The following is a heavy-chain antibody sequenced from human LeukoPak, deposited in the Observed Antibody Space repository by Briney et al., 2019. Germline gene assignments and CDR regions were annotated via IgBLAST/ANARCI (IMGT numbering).Heavy chain of an antibody. Sequence: ASVKVSCKASGYSFTGYYMHWVRQAPGQGLEWMGIINPSGGSTSYAQKFQGRVTMTRDTSTSTVYMELSSLRSEDTAVYYCARDRDQSGSYYYYYYYMDVWGKGTTVTISS. D-gene: IGHD3-10*01. CDR1: GYSFTGYY. J-gene: IGHJ6*03. CDR2: INPSGGST. CDR3: ARDRDQSGSYYYYYYYMDV. V-gene: IGHV1-46*01.